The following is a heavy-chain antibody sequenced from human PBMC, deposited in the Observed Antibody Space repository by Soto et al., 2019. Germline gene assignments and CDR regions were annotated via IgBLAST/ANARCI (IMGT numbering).Heavy chain of an antibody. CDR2: IYWDDDK. J-gene: IGHJ5*02. V-gene: IGHV2-5*02. D-gene: IGHD2-15*01. CDR3: AHSWYCSGGSCYYSNRFDP. CDR1: GFSLSTSGVG. Sequence: QITLKESGPTLVKPTQTLTLTCTFSGFSLSTSGVGVGWIRQPPGKALEWLALIYWDDDKRYSPSLKRRLTITKDTSKNQMVLTMTNMDPVDTATYCCAHSWYCSGGSCYYSNRFDPWGQGTLGTVSS.